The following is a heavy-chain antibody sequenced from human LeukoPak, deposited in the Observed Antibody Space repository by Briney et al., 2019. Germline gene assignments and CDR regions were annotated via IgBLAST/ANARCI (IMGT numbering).Heavy chain of an antibody. CDR3: AKAGYYYDSSGYYYSDYFDY. V-gene: IGHV3-30-3*01. Sequence: GRSLRLSCAASGFTFSSYAMHWVRQAPGKGLEWVAVISYDGSNKYYADSVKGRFTISRDNSKNTLYLQMNSLRAEDTAVYYCAKAGYYYDSSGYYYSDYFDYWGQGTLVTVSS. J-gene: IGHJ4*02. CDR1: GFTFSSYA. CDR2: ISYDGSNK. D-gene: IGHD3-22*01.